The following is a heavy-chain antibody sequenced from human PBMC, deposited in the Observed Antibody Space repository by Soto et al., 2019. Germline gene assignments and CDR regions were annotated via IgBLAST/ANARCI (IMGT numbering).Heavy chain of an antibody. CDR3: VRTHCDSWSCDFYGMDV. CDR1: GQTFNRYW. J-gene: IGHJ6*02. Sequence: DVQLAESGGGLVQPGGSLRLSCVASGQTFNRYWMSWVRQAPGKGLEWVANIKQDGSEEYYVDSVKGRFTISRDNAKKYLYLQMNSLRAEDTAMYYCVRTHCDSWSCDFYGMDVWGQGTTVIVSS. CDR2: IKQDGSEE. V-gene: IGHV3-7*01. D-gene: IGHD3-16*01.